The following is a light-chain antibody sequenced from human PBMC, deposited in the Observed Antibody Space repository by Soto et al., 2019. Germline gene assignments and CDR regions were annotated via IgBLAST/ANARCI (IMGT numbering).Light chain of an antibody. Sequence: NFMLTQPHSVSESPGKTVTISCTRSSGSIGSNSVQWYQQRPGSAPTTVIYEDDQRPSGAPNRFAGSIDRSSNSASLTISGLQTEDEADYYCQSYDTHTVVFGGGTQLTVL. J-gene: IGLJ7*01. V-gene: IGLV6-57*04. CDR3: QSYDTHTVV. CDR1: SGSIGSNS. CDR2: EDD.